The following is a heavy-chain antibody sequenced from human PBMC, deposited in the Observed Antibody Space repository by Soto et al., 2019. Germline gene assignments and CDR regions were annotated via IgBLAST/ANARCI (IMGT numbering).Heavy chain of an antibody. D-gene: IGHD2-2*01. J-gene: IGHJ6*02. V-gene: IGHV6-1*01. CDR3: ARDHIVVVPAALPTYYYYGMDG. Sequence: SQTLSLTCAISGDSVSSNSAAWNWIRQSPSRGLEWLGRTYYRSKWYNDYAVSVKSRITINPDTSKNQFSLQLNSVTPEDTAVYYCARDHIVVVPAALPTYYYYGMDGWGQGTTVTVSS. CDR1: GDSVSSNSAA. CDR2: TYYRSKWYN.